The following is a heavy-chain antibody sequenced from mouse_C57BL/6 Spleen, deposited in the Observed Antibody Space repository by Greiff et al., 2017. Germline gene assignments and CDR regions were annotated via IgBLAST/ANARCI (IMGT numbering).Heavy chain of an antibody. CDR3: AIGYYDWYFNV. CDR1: GYPFTSYW. Sequence: VQLQQPGAELVKPGASVKVSCKASGYPFTSYWMHWVKQRPGPGLEWIGRIHPSDSDTNYNQKFKGKATLTVDKSSSTAYMQLSSLTSEDSAVYYCAIGYYDWYFNVWGTGTPVTVSS. CDR2: IHPSDSDT. V-gene: IGHV1-74*01. J-gene: IGHJ1*03. D-gene: IGHD2-3*01.